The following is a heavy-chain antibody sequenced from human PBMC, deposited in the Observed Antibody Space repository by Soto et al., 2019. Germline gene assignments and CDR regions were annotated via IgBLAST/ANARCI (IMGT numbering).Heavy chain of an antibody. J-gene: IGHJ4*02. Sequence: QITLKESGPTLVRPTQPLTLTWTVSGFSLRTDAVGVAWIRQSPGKALEWLGIIYWNGEKRYKSSLQTRLTITRDTSKNQVVLTMTDMAPLDTATYFCAHRIAAPGRTLDYWGQGVLVTVSS. CDR2: IYWNGEK. D-gene: IGHD6-13*01. CDR1: GFSLRTDAVG. V-gene: IGHV2-5*01. CDR3: AHRIAAPGRTLDY.